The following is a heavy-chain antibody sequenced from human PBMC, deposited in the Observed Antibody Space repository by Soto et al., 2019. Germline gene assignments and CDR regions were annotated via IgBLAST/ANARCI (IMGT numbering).Heavy chain of an antibody. CDR2: IKSKTDGGTT. D-gene: IGHD1-26*01. V-gene: IGHV3-15*07. J-gene: IGHJ3*02. CDR1: GFTFSNAW. Sequence: GVSLRLSCAASGFTFSNAWMNWVRQAPGKGLEWVGRIKSKTDGGTTDYAAPVKGRFTISRDDSKNTLYLQMNSLKTEDTAVYYCTTVVGATTDAFDIWGQGTMVTVSS. CDR3: TTVVGATTDAFDI.